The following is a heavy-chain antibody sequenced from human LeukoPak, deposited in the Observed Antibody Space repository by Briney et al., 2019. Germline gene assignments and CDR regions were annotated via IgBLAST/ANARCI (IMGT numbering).Heavy chain of an antibody. CDR2: IYTSGST. V-gene: IGHV4-61*02. J-gene: IGHJ6*02. CDR1: GGSISSGSYY. CDR3: ARDGRAHAYYYYYGMDV. D-gene: IGHD3/OR15-3a*01. Sequence: PSQTLSLTCTVSGGSISSGSYYWSWIRQPAGKGLEWIGRIYTSGSTNYNPSLKSRVTISVDTSKNQFSLKLSTVTAADTAVYYCARDGRAHAYYYYYGMDVWGQGTTVTVSS.